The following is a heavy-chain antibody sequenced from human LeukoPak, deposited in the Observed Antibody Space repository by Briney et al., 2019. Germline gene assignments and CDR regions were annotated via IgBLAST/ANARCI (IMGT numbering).Heavy chain of an antibody. CDR3: ARPVDSSGYYPPYYYYMDV. J-gene: IGHJ6*03. CDR1: GFTFSSYT. V-gene: IGHV3-21*01. CDR2: ISSISSYI. D-gene: IGHD3-22*01. Sequence: GGSLRLSCAASGFTFSSYTMNWVRQAPGKGLEWVSSISSISSYIYYADSVKGRFTISRDNAKNSLHLQMNSLRAEDTAVYYCARPVDSSGYYPPYYYYMDVWGKGTTVTVSS.